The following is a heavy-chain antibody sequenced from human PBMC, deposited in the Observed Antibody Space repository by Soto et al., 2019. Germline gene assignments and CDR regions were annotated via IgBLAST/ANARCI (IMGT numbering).Heavy chain of an antibody. CDR2: IKQSGSET. Sequence: VGSLRLSCVASGFTFSSYWMTWVRQAPGKGLEWVANIKQSGSETYYVDSVKGRFTISRDDAKNSLYLQMNTLRAEDTAVYYCARGYSIDYWGRGTLVTVSS. V-gene: IGHV3-7*03. CDR3: ARGYSIDY. CDR1: GFTFSSYW. D-gene: IGHD6-13*01. J-gene: IGHJ4*02.